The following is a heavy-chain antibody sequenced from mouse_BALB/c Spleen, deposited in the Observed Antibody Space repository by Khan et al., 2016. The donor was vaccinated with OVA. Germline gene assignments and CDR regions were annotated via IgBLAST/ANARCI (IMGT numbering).Heavy chain of an antibody. CDR2: INPHIGET. J-gene: IGHJ2*01. D-gene: IGHD6-1*01. CDR1: DYSFTGYF. Sequence: VQLQQSGPELVRPGASVKISCTASDYSFTGYFMNWVMQSHGKSLEWIGRINPHIGETFYNQRFKDKATLTVDESSSTAHMELRSLASEDSAVYYCTRIYRSDFDYWGQGTTLTVSS. V-gene: IGHV1-20*02. CDR3: TRIYRSDFDY.